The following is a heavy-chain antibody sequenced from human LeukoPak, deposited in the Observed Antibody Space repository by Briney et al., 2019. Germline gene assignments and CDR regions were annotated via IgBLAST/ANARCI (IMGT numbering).Heavy chain of an antibody. Sequence: GASVKVSCKASGDTFIRYGISWVRQAPGQGLEWMGWISTGNGNTNYGQKFQGRVTMTTDTSTGTAYMELRSLRSDDTAMYYCAVREVGGSFDYWGQGTLVTVSS. CDR3: AVREVGGSFDY. CDR2: ISTGNGNT. CDR1: GDTFIRYG. J-gene: IGHJ4*02. V-gene: IGHV1-18*01. D-gene: IGHD1-26*01.